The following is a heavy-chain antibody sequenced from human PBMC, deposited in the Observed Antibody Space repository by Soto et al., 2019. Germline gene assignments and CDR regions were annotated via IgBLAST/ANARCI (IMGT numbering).Heavy chain of an antibody. CDR1: GFTFSIYG. CDR2: ISYDGSNK. V-gene: IGHV3-30*18. CDR3: AKGAGSGWTGFDY. Sequence: GGSLRLSCAASGFTFSIYGMHWVRQAPGKGPEWVAVISYDGSNKYYADSVKGRFTISRDNSKNTLYLQMNSLRAEDTAVYYCAKGAGSGWTGFDYWGQGTLVTVSS. D-gene: IGHD6-19*01. J-gene: IGHJ4*02.